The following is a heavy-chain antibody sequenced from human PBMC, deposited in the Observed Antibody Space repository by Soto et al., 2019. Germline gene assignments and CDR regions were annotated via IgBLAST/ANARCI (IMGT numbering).Heavy chain of an antibody. CDR1: GVSISNGDYY. Sequence: SSETLSLTCTVSGVSISNGDYYWTWIRQPPGKGLEWIGYIYYSGSTYYNPSLKSRVTISADTSKNQFSLRLTSVTAADTAVYYCARDRRLSAYYDSSGYDHFDSWGQGTLVTVSS. V-gene: IGHV4-30-4*01. J-gene: IGHJ4*02. CDR3: ARDRRLSAYYDSSGYDHFDS. CDR2: IYYSGST. D-gene: IGHD3-22*01.